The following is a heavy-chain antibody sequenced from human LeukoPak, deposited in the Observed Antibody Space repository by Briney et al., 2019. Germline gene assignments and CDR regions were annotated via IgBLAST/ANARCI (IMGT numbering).Heavy chain of an antibody. D-gene: IGHD1-26*01. V-gene: IGHV3-49*04. CDR2: IRSKTYGGTA. CDR1: GFTFGDYA. J-gene: IGHJ5*02. Sequence: GGCLRLSCTASGFTFGDYAMSWVRQAPGKGLAWVSFIRSKTYGGTADYAASVQGRFTMSRDDSKSIAYLQMNSLKTEDTAVYYCSRGSSGISPWGQGTLVTVSS. CDR3: SRGSSGISP.